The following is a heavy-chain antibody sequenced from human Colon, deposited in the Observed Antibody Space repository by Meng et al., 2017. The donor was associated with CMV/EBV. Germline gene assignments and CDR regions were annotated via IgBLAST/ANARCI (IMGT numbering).Heavy chain of an antibody. CDR1: GALVSSGSYY. J-gene: IGHJ4*02. CDR2: IFYTGA. D-gene: IGHD2-15*01. CDR3: AKGAGGLPPYFVS. Sequence: SETLSLTCTVSGALVSSGSYYWTWIRQPPGRGLEWIGNIFYTGANYNPSLKSRVTISVDTSRNQFSLELTSVTAADTAVYYCAKGAGGLPPYFVSWGQGTLVTVSS. V-gene: IGHV4-61*01.